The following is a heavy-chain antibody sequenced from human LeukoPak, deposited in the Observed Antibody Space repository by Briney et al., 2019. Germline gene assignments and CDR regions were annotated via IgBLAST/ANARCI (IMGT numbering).Heavy chain of an antibody. CDR2: ISSSSSYI. CDR3: ARVYCGSTNCYRHFGY. V-gene: IGHV3-21*01. Sequence: PGGSLRLSCAASGFTFSSYSMNWVRQAPGKGLEWVSSISSSSSYIYYADSVKGRFTISRDNAKNSLYLQMNSLRAEDTAVYYCARVYCGSTNCYRHFGYWGRGTLVTVSS. D-gene: IGHD2-2*01. J-gene: IGHJ4*02. CDR1: GFTFSSYS.